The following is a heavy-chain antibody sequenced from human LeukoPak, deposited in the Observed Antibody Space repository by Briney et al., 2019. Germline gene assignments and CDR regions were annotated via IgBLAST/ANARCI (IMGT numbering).Heavy chain of an antibody. D-gene: IGHD2-2*01. CDR2: IIPIFGTA. J-gene: IGHJ6*02. V-gene: IGHV1-69*13. CDR3: ARALIVVVPAASQYYYYYYGMDV. CDR1: GGTFSSYA. Sequence: GASVTVSCKASGGTFSSYAISWVRQAPGQGLEWMGGIIPIFGTANYAQKFQGRVTITADESTSTAYMELSSLRSEDTAVYYCARALIVVVPAASQYYYYYYGMDVWGQGTTVTVSS.